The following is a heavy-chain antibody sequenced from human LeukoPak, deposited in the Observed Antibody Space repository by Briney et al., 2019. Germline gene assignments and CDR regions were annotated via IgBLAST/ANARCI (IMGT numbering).Heavy chain of an antibody. D-gene: IGHD3-10*02. CDR1: GFTFSSYW. CDR2: FNSDGSIT. J-gene: IGHJ4*02. CDR3: AVGRGYDVFDY. Sequence: GGSLRLSCAASGFTFSSYWMHWGRQAPGKGLVWVSHFNSDGSITNYADSVRGRFTISRDNAKNTLYLQMNSLRAEDTAVYYCAVGRGYDVFDYWGQGTLVTVSS. V-gene: IGHV3-74*01.